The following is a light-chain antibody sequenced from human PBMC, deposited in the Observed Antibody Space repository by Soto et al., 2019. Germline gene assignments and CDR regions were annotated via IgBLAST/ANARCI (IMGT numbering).Light chain of an antibody. CDR1: QSISNH. J-gene: IGKJ5*01. CDR2: AAS. CDR3: MQALQTPLT. Sequence: DIQMTQSPSSLSASVEDRVIITCRASQSISNHLNWYQQKPGKAPKLLIYAASSLQSGVPSRFSGSGSGTDFTLKISRVEAEDVGVYYCMQALQTPLTFGQGTRLEIK. V-gene: IGKV1-39*01.